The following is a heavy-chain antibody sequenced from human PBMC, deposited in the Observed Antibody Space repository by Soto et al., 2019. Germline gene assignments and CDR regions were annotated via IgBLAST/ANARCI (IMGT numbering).Heavy chain of an antibody. CDR3: ARVERGTATTVVDAFYI. D-gene: IGHD1-1*01. CDR1: GGFVSSGSYY. J-gene: IGHJ3*02. Sequence: QVQLQQWGAGLLKPSETLSLTCAVYGGFVSSGSYYWSWIRQPPGTGLEWIGEMSHSGGTHFNPSLRSRVTISVDTSHNHFSLKMIAVTAAATALYYCARVERGTATTVVDAFYILGPGTMVTISS. CDR2: MSHSGGT. V-gene: IGHV4-34*01.